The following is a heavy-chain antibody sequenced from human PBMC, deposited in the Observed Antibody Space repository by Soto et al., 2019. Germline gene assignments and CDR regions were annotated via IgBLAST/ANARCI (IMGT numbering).Heavy chain of an antibody. Sequence: GGSLRLSCAASGFTYSTYTMHWVRQAPGKGLEWVAAISHDGTNKNYGDSVKGRFTISRDNSKKTLYLQMNSLRPEDTALYYCAKDEYYYSRSGYYIFDSWGQGTLVTVSS. CDR3: AKDEYYYSRSGYYIFDS. J-gene: IGHJ4*02. D-gene: IGHD3-22*01. V-gene: IGHV3-30*18. CDR1: GFTYSTYT. CDR2: ISHDGTNK.